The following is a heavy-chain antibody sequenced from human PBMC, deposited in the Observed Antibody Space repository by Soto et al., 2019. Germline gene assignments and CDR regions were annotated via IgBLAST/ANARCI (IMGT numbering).Heavy chain of an antibody. CDR1: GYTFTSYA. Sequence: ASVKVSCKASGYTFTSYAMHWVRQAPGQRLEWMGWINAGNGNTKYSQKFQGRVTITRDTSASTAYMELSSLRSEDTAVYYCARERAVMYYYDSSGYGKDYWGQGTRVTVSS. D-gene: IGHD3-22*01. CDR3: ARERAVMYYYDSSGYGKDY. CDR2: INAGNGNT. J-gene: IGHJ4*02. V-gene: IGHV1-3*01.